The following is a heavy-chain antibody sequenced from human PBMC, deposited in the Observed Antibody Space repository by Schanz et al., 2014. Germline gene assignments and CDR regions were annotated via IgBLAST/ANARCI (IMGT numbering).Heavy chain of an antibody. D-gene: IGHD5-12*01. Sequence: QVQLVQSGGEMKKPGASVKVSCKASGYNITSNDVTWVRQATGQGLEWMGWMNPNSGNTGYAQKFQGWVTMTRDTSISTAYMELSRLKSDDTTVYYCARAYGGYDPAGALDSWGQGTLVTVSS. V-gene: IGHV1-8*01. J-gene: IGHJ4*02. CDR2: MNPNSGNT. CDR1: GYNITSND. CDR3: ARAYGGYDPAGALDS.